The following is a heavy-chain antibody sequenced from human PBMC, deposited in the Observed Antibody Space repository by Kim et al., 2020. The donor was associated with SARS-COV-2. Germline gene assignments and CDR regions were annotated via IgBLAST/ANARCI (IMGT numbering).Heavy chain of an antibody. D-gene: IGHD3-3*01. V-gene: IGHV3-13*04. CDR2: IYTTDET. Sequence: GGSLRLSCAASGFTFSSYDMHWVRQAPGNGLEWVSSIYTTDETYYADYARGRFTSFSENDKNYMLLQLNSLRAADKAVLYFARRRKTRIFSRGSIDL. CDR1: GFTFSSYD. CDR3: ARRRKTRIFSRGSIDL. J-gene: IGHJ2*01.